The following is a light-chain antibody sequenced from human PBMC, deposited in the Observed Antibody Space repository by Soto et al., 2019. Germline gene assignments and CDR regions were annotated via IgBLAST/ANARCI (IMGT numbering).Light chain of an antibody. J-gene: IGKJ2*01. V-gene: IGKV1-5*03. CDR1: QRLSGW. Sequence: DIQMTQSPSTLSASVGDRVTITCRACQRLSGWLAWYQQKPGKAPRLLIQKTSSLESGVPSRFSGSGSWTEFTLTISSLQPDDSATYYCLQYNSLYTFGQGTKLDIK. CDR2: KTS. CDR3: LQYNSLYT.